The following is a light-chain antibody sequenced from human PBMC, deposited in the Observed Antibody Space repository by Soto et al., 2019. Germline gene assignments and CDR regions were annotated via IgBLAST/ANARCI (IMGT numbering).Light chain of an antibody. Sequence: QSVLTQPPSASATPGQRVTISCSGSSSNIGSNSVHWYQQLPRTAPKLLITGDTSRPSGVPDRFSGSKSGASASLAITGLQAEDEADYYCQSYDSRLSGSVFGTGTKLTVL. CDR2: GDT. V-gene: IGLV1-40*01. CDR1: SSNIGSNS. J-gene: IGLJ1*01. CDR3: QSYDSRLSGSV.